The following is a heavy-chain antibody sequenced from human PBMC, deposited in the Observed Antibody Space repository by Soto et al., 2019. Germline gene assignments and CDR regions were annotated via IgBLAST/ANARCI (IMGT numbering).Heavy chain of an antibody. CDR1: GGTLSTYT. CDR3: AAVAGTSAFVGYFEY. Sequence: QGLLVQSGAEVKKLGSSVKVSCKAPGGTLSTYTLTWLRQAPGQGPEWMGRIIPALDIEEYAQQFQGRVTITADTSTSTAYMELHSLRSDDTAVYYCAAVAGTSAFVGYFEYWGQGTLVTVAS. J-gene: IGHJ4*02. CDR2: IIPALDIE. D-gene: IGHD6-19*01. V-gene: IGHV1-69*02.